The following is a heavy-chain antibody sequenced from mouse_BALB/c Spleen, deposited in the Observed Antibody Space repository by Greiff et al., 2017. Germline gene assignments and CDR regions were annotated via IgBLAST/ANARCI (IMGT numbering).Heavy chain of an antibody. CDR3: ARIYDGSSYYAMDY. J-gene: IGHJ4*01. D-gene: IGHD1-1*01. Sequence: VQLQQSGPGLVQPSQSLSITCTVSGFSLTSYGVHWVRQSPGKGLEWLGVIWSGGSTDYNAAFISRLSISKDNSKSQVFFKMNSLQANDTAIYYCARIYDGSSYYAMDYWGQGTSVTVSS. V-gene: IGHV2-2*02. CDR1: GFSLTSYG. CDR2: IWSGGST.